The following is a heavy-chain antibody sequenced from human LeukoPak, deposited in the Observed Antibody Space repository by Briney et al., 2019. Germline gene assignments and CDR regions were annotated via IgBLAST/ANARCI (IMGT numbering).Heavy chain of an antibody. J-gene: IGHJ5*02. CDR3: ARGYSSGWYP. D-gene: IGHD6-19*01. Sequence: GGSLRLSCAASGFTLSSYDMHWVRQATGKGLEWVSAIGAAGDTYYPGSVKGRFTISRENAKNSLYLQMNNLRAEDTAVYYCARGYSSGWYPWGQGTLVTVSS. V-gene: IGHV3-13*01. CDR2: IGAAGDT. CDR1: GFTLSSYD.